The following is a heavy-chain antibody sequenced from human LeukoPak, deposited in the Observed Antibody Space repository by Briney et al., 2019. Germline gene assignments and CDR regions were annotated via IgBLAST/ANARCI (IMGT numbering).Heavy chain of an antibody. CDR1: GFTFSSYA. Sequence: PGGSLRLSCAAPGFTFSSYAMSWVRQAPGKGLEWVSYISSSSSTIYYADSVKGRFTISRDNAKNSLYLQMNSLRAEDTAVYYCAKDLFWFGELSNFDYWGQGTLVTVPS. V-gene: IGHV3-48*01. CDR2: ISSSSSTI. CDR3: AKDLFWFGELSNFDY. J-gene: IGHJ4*02. D-gene: IGHD3-10*01.